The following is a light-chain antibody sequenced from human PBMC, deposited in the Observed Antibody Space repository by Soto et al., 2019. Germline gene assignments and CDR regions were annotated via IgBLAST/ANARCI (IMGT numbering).Light chain of an antibody. V-gene: IGKV3-11*01. CDR2: DAS. CDR3: QQYSSYWT. CDR1: QSVSSY. Sequence: IVLTQSPDTLSLSPGETATLSFRASQSVSSYLAWYQQKPGQAPRLLIYDASNRATGIPARFSGSGSGTDFTLTISSLQPDDFATYYCQQYSSYWTFGQGTKVDIK. J-gene: IGKJ1*01.